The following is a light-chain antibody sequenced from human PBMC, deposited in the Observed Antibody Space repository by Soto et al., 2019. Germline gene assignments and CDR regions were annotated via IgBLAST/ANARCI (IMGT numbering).Light chain of an antibody. CDR2: GNS. V-gene: IGLV1-40*01. Sequence: QSALTQPPSVSGAPGQRVTISCTVSSSNIGAGYDVHWYQQLPGTAPKLLIYGNSKRPSGVPDRFSGSKSGTSAPLAITGPQAEDFFDYSSQSSVSSLPVYV. CDR3: QSSVSSLPVYV. J-gene: IGLJ1*01. CDR1: SSNIGAGYD.